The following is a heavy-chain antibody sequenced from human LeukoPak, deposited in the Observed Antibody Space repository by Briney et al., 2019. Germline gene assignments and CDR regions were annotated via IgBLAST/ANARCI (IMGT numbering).Heavy chain of an antibody. CDR2: IYYSGST. D-gene: IGHD5-12*01. J-gene: IGHJ3*02. V-gene: IGHV4-39*01. CDR1: GGSISSSSYY. Sequence: NTSETLSLTCTVSGGSISSSSYYWGWIRQPPGKGLEWIGSIYYSGSTYYNPSLKSRVTISVDTSKNQFSLKLSSVTAADTAVYYCARGLEDGYNAHPDAFDIWGQGTMVTVSS. CDR3: ARGLEDGYNAHPDAFDI.